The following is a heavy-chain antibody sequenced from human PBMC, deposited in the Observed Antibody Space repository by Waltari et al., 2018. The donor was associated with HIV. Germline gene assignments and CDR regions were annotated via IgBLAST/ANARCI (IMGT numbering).Heavy chain of an antibody. CDR2: IKYSGNT. CDR3: MRRDDCISGHCPFDY. Sequence: QLQLQESGPGLVRHSETLSLTCTVSGGFISGSTYYWGWIRQTPERGLEWIGSIKYSGNTFYKSSLKSRATMSIDTSKNQFSLRLNSLTAADTAVYYCMRRDDCISGHCPFDYWGQGILVTVSS. J-gene: IGHJ4*02. CDR1: GGFISGSTYY. D-gene: IGHD2-15*01. V-gene: IGHV4-39*01.